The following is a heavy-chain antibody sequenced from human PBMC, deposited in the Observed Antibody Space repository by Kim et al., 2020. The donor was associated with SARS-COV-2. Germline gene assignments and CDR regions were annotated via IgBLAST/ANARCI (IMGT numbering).Heavy chain of an antibody. CDR3: ARSDYGASWYFDL. J-gene: IGHJ2*01. Sequence: SETLSLTCTVSGGSISSYYWSWIRQPPGKGLEWNGYIYYSGSTNYNPSLKSRVTISVDTSKNQFCLKLSSVTAADTAVYYCARSDYGASWYFDLWGRGTL. D-gene: IGHD4-17*01. CDR1: GGSISSYY. CDR2: IYYSGST. V-gene: IGHV4-59*01.